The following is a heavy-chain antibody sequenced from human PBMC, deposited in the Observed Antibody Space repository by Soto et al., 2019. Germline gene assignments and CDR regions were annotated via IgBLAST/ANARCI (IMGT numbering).Heavy chain of an antibody. D-gene: IGHD6-13*01. CDR2: IYYSGST. J-gene: IGHJ6*03. CDR3: ARLLREQQLGIYYYYMDV. CDR1: GGSISSYY. Sequence: SETLSLTCTVSGGSISSYYWSWIRQPPGKGLEWIGYIYYSGSTNYNPSLKSRVTISVDTSKNQFSLKLGSVTAADTAVYYCARLLREQQLGIYYYYMDVWGKGTTVTVSS. V-gene: IGHV4-59*01.